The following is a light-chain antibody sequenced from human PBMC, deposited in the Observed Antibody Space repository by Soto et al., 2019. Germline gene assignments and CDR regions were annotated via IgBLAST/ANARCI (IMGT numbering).Light chain of an antibody. CDR3: QQYNSYSYIHT. CDR2: DAS. CDR1: QSISSW. Sequence: DIQMTQSPSTLSASVGERLTITCRASQSISSWLAWYQQKPGKAPKLLIYDASSLESGVPSRTSGSGSGTEFNLTISSPQPYDFATCYCQQYNSYSYIHTFGQGTK. V-gene: IGKV1-5*01. J-gene: IGKJ2*01.